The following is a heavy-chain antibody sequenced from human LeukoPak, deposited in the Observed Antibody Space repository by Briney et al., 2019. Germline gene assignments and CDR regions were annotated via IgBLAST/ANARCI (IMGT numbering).Heavy chain of an antibody. D-gene: IGHD3-10*01. CDR1: GYIFTNYD. CDR3: ARGPILVRGVIMADSVGGLDV. J-gene: IGHJ6*02. Sequence: ASVKVSCKASGYIFTNYDINWVRQATGQGPEWMAWINPNSGNTGYAQKFQGRITLTRDTSISTAYMELSSLTSEDTAVYYCARGPILVRGVIMADSVGGLDVWGQGTTVTVSS. CDR2: INPNSGNT. V-gene: IGHV1-8*01.